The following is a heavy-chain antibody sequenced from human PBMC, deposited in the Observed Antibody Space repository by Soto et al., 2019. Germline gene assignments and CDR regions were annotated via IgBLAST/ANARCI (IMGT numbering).Heavy chain of an antibody. CDR3: VRDYYDTSGCPNTFDM. Sequence: GGSLRLSCAASGFTLSRHTMNWVRQAPGKGLEWVSFIGSRTSDIYFADSVKGRFTISRDNAKNSLYLDLTRLRAGDTAVYFCVRDYYDTSGCPNTFDMWGQGTMVTVSS. D-gene: IGHD3-22*01. V-gene: IGHV3-21*01. CDR2: IGSRTSDI. CDR1: GFTLSRHT. J-gene: IGHJ3*02.